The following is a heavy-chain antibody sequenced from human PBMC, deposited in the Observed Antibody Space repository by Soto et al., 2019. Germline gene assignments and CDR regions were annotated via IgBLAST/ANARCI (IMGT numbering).Heavy chain of an antibody. CDR3: AKVNWGDSSGYYSYDAFDI. J-gene: IGHJ3*02. CDR2: ISGSGGST. D-gene: IGHD3-22*01. V-gene: IGHV3-23*01. Sequence: GGSLRLSCAASGFTFSSYAMSWVRQAPGRGLEWVSAISGSGGSTYYADSVKGRFTISRDNSKNTLYLQMNSLRAEDTAVYYCAKVNWGDSSGYYSYDAFDIWGQGTMVTVSS. CDR1: GFTFSSYA.